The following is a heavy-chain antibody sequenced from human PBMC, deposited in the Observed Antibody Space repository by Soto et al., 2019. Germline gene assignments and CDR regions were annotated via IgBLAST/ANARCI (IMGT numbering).Heavy chain of an antibody. CDR2: IYYSGST. CDR1: GGSISSYY. V-gene: IGHV4-59*08. D-gene: IGHD2-2*01. CDR3: VRFHFIYCSSTSGYYYYYMDV. J-gene: IGHJ6*03. Sequence: SETLSLTCTVSGGSISSYYWSWIRQPPGKGLEWIGYIYYSGSTNYNPSLKSRVTISVDTSKNQFSLKLSSVTAADTAVYYCVRFHFIYCSSTSGYYYYYMDVWGKGTTVTVSS.